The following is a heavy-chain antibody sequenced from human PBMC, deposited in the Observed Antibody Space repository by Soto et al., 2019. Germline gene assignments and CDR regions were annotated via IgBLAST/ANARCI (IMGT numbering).Heavy chain of an antibody. CDR3: ARGYCSGGSCYSGIDY. J-gene: IGHJ4*02. CDR2: INAGNGNT. D-gene: IGHD2-15*01. V-gene: IGHV1-3*01. CDR1: GYTFTSYA. Sequence: ASVKVSCKASGYTFTSYAMHWVRQAPGQRLEWMGWINAGNGNTKYSQKFQGRVTITRDTSASTAYMELSSLRSEDTAVYYCARGYCSGGSCYSGIDYWGQGTLVTVSS.